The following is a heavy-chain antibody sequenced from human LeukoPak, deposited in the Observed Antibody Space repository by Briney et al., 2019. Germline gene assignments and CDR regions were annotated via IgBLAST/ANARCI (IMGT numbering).Heavy chain of an antibody. CDR2: IIPIFGTA. CDR1: GYTFTGYY. J-gene: IGHJ4*02. D-gene: IGHD2-2*01. Sequence: SVKVSCKASGYTFTGYYMHWVRQAPGQGLEWMGGIIPIFGTANYAQKFQGRVTITADESTSTAYMELSSLRSEDTAVYYCARSYQLLLYYFDYWGQGTLVTVSS. V-gene: IGHV1-69*13. CDR3: ARSYQLLLYYFDY.